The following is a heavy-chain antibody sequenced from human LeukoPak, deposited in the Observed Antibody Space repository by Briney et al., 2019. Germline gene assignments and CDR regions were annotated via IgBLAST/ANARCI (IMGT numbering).Heavy chain of an antibody. D-gene: IGHD2-21*02. Sequence: ASVKVSCKASGYTFTGYYMHWVRQAPGQGLEWMGWINPNSGGTNYAQKFQGRVTMTRDTSISTAYMELSRLRSDGTAVYYCARVLARHVVVTAILSYWGQGTLVTVSS. CDR3: ARVLARHVVVTAILSY. V-gene: IGHV1-2*02. CDR1: GYTFTGYY. J-gene: IGHJ4*02. CDR2: INPNSGGT.